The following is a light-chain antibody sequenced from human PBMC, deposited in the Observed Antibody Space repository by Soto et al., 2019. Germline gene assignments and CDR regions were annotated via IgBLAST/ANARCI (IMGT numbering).Light chain of an antibody. Sequence: QSVLTQPPSTSGTPGQRVTISCSGSSSNIGSNTVNWYQQLPGTAPKLLIYSSNQRPSGVPDRFSGSKSGTSGSLAISGLQSEDEADYYCAAWDDSLNGFVFGTGTKVTVL. CDR2: SSN. CDR3: AAWDDSLNGFV. V-gene: IGLV1-44*01. CDR1: SSNIGSNT. J-gene: IGLJ1*01.